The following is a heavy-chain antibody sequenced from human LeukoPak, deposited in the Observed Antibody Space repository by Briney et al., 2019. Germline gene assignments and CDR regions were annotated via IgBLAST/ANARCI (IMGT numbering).Heavy chain of an antibody. J-gene: IGHJ3*02. CDR1: GFTFSRCW. CDR3: ARGGSYLSAFDI. V-gene: IGHV3-53*01. D-gene: IGHD1-26*01. Sequence: GGSLRLPCAASGFTFSRCWMSWVRQAPGKGLEWVSIIYSGGSTFYADSVKGRFTISRDNSKNTLYLQMNSLRAEDTAVYYCARGGSYLSAFDIWGQGTMVTVSS. CDR2: IYSGGST.